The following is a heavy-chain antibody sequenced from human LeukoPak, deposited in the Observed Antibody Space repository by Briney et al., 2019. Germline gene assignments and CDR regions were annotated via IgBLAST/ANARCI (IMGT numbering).Heavy chain of an antibody. CDR3: ARGGTAVIAPYAFDI. V-gene: IGHV4-59*01. Sequence: SSETLSLTCTVSGGSISSYYWSWIRQPPGKGLEWIGYIYYSGSTNCNPSVKSRVAMSVDTSKKQFSLKLSSLAAADTAVYYCARGGTAVIAPYAFDIWGQGKMVTVSS. CDR1: GGSISSYY. D-gene: IGHD4-23*01. J-gene: IGHJ3*02. CDR2: IYYSGST.